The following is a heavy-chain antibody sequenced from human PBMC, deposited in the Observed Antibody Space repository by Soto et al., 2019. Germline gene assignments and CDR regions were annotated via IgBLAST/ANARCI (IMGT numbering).Heavy chain of an antibody. J-gene: IGHJ5*02. CDR3: ASGPSSQGS. CDR2: INWNGDDI. V-gene: IGHV3-9*01. D-gene: IGHD2-15*01. CDR1: GFTFEDYV. Sequence: EVQLVESGGELVQPGRSLRLSCAASGFTFEDYVMHWVRQPPGKGLEWVSGINWNGDDIGYADSVKGRFSISRDNARNSLYLQLNSRRSEDTAVYYCASGPSSQGSWGQGTLVTVST.